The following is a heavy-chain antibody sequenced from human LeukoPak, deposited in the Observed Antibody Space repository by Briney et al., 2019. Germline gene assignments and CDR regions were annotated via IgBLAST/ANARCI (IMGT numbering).Heavy chain of an antibody. CDR1: GFTFSSYA. V-gene: IGHV3-23*01. J-gene: IGHJ4*02. CDR2: ISGSGGST. CDR3: APSGYYLSIDY. D-gene: IGHD3-3*01. Sequence: GGSLRLSCAASGFTFSSYAMSWVRQAPGKGLEWVSAISGSGGSTYYADSVKGRLTISRDNSKNTLYLQMNSLRAEDTAVYYCAPSGYYLSIDYWGQGTLVTVSS.